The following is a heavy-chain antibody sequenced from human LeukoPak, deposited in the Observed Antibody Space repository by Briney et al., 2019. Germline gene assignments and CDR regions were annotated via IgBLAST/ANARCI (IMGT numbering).Heavy chain of an antibody. D-gene: IGHD6-19*01. CDR1: GFTFSSYS. V-gene: IGHV3-21*01. Sequence: GGSLRLSCAASGFTFSSYSMNWVRQAPGKGLEWVSSISSSSSYIYYADSVKGRFTISRDNAKNSLYLQMNSLRAKDTAVYYCARDLIAVAGTASPTAPNWFDPWGQGTLVTVSS. CDR2: ISSSSSYI. J-gene: IGHJ5*02. CDR3: ARDLIAVAGTASPTAPNWFDP.